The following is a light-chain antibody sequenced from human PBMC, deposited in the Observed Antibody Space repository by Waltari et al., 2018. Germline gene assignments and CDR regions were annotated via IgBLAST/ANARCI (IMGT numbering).Light chain of an antibody. CDR3: ASWDDSLSGWV. V-gene: IGLV1-44*01. Sequence: QSVLTQPSSASGTPGQRVTISCSGSSSNIETNTVNWYQQLPGTAPKLLIDVDNHRPSGVPDRFSGSKSGTSASLAISGLQSEDEADYYCASWDDSLSGWVFGGGTKLTVL. J-gene: IGLJ2*01. CDR1: SSNIETNT. CDR2: VDN.